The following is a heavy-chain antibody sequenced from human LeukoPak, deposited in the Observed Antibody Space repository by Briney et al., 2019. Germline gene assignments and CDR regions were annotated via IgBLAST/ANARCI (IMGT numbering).Heavy chain of an antibody. D-gene: IGHD3-10*01. CDR1: GGSISSYY. CDR3: ARGDMLRGVKIRAHGFDP. V-gene: IGHV4-59*12. J-gene: IGHJ5*02. CDR2: IYYSGST. Sequence: SETLSLTCTVSGGSISSYYWSWIRQSPGKGLEWIGYIYYSGSTKYKPSLKSRVTISIDTSKNQFSLRLTSVTAADTAVYYCARGDMLRGVKIRAHGFDPWGQGVLVTVSS.